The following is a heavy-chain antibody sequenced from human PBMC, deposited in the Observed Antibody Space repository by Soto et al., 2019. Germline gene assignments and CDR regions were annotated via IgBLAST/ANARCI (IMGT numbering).Heavy chain of an antibody. CDR2: INPSGGST. D-gene: IGHD5-12*01. Sequence: ASVKVSCKASGGTFSSYTISWVRQAPGQGLEWMGIINPSGGSTSYAQKFQGRVTMTRDTSTSTVYMELSSLRSEDTAVYYCARGGLRNIGGYNYNYYYYYGMDVWGQGTTVTVSS. CDR1: GGTFSSYT. J-gene: IGHJ6*02. V-gene: IGHV1-46*03. CDR3: ARGGLRNIGGYNYNYYYYYGMDV.